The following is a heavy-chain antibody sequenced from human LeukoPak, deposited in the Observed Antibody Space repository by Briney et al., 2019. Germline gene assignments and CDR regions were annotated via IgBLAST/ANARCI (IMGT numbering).Heavy chain of an antibody. D-gene: IGHD7-27*01. J-gene: IGHJ4*02. Sequence: SKTLSLTCTVSGGSISSYYWSWIRQPPGKGLEWIGYIYTSGSTNYNPSLKSRVTISVDTSKNQFSLKLSSVTAADTAVYYCARTLGLYFDYWGQGTLVTVSS. CDR3: ARTLGLYFDY. V-gene: IGHV4-4*09. CDR2: IYTSGST. CDR1: GGSISSYY.